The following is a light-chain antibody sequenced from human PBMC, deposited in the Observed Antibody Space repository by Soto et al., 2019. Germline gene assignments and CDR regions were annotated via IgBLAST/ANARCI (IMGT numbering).Light chain of an antibody. J-gene: IGKJ4*01. V-gene: IGKV3-11*01. CDR1: QSVNTY. CDR2: DVS. Sequence: EIVLTQSPGTLSLSPGERSTLSCRASQSVNTYLAWYQQKPGQAPRLLIYDVSKRATGIPARFSGSGSGTAFTLTISSLQPEDFAVYYCQQRGTFGGGTKVDIK. CDR3: QQRGT.